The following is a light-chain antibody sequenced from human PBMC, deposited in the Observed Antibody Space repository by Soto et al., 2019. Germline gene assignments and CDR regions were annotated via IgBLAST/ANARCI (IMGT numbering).Light chain of an antibody. CDR2: GAS. CDR3: QQFDSPPYT. CDR1: QRVSSSN. J-gene: IGKJ2*01. Sequence: IVLTHSPGPLSLSPGERATLPCRASQRVSSSNLAWYQQQPGQAPRLLINGASSRATGTPDRFSGSGSGTDFTLTIARLEPEDFAVYYCQQFDSPPYTFGQGTKVDIK. V-gene: IGKV3-20*01.